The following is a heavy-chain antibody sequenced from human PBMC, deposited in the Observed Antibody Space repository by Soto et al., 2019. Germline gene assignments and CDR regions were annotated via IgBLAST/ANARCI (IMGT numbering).Heavy chain of an antibody. Sequence: SETLSLTCAVSGDSVSSGGYYWIWIRQPPGKGLEWIGYTFYDGTTIYNPSLKGRVTISSHKPTNQFSLSLTSVTAADTAIYYCATGRYYYGSEYWAQGTLVTVSS. J-gene: IGHJ4*02. D-gene: IGHD3-10*01. CDR3: ATGRYYYGSEY. V-gene: IGHV4-61*08. CDR2: TFYDGTT. CDR1: GDSVSSGGYY.